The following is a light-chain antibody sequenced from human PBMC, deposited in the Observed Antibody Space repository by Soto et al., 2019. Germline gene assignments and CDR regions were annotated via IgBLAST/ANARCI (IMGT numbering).Light chain of an antibody. CDR1: QSFRGL. Sequence: VLTQSPVPLSLSPGETATLSCRASQSFRGLLAWYQQKTGQAPRILIYDEYNRATGIPHRFSGSGSGTDFNLTISSLEPEDSAVYYCQKRHMWPITFGQGTRLEIK. CDR2: DEY. J-gene: IGKJ5*01. CDR3: QKRHMWPIT. V-gene: IGKV3-11*01.